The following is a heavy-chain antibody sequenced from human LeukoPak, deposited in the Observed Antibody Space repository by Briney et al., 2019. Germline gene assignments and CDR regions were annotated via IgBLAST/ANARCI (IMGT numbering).Heavy chain of an antibody. CDR1: GDSISTYY. CDR2: IYYRVTS. Sequence: PSETLSLTCTVSGDSISTYYWSWVRQPPGKGLEWIGYIYYRVTSDYNPSLKSRVTMSVDMSKNQFSLKPSSVTAADTPVYYCARGLGWGRYSIWRQGTLVSVSS. D-gene: IGHD3-10*01. J-gene: IGHJ1*01. CDR3: ARGLGWGRYSI. V-gene: IGHV4-59*12.